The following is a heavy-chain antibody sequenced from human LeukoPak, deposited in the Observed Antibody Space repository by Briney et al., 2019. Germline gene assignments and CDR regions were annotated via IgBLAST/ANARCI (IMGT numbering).Heavy chain of an antibody. J-gene: IGHJ4*02. D-gene: IGHD2-2*01. CDR3: VTMRFAEADY. CDR2: IYHSGTT. CDR1: GYSISSGYY. Sequence: PSETLSLTCIVSGYSISSGYYWGWIRQPPGKGLEWIGSIYHSGTTYYSPSLKSRVTISVDTSKNQFSLKLNSVTAADTAVYYCVTMRFAEADYWGQGTLVTVSS. V-gene: IGHV4-38-2*02.